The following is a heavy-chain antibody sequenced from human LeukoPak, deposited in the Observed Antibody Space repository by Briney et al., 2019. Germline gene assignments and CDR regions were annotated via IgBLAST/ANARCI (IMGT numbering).Heavy chain of an antibody. V-gene: IGHV3-33*06. CDR3: AKELDGYNSGFDY. D-gene: IGHD5-24*01. CDR1: GFTFSSYG. J-gene: IGHJ4*02. Sequence: GGSLRLSCAASGFTFSSYGMHWVRQAPGKGLEWVAVIWYDGSNKYYADSVKGRFTISRDNPKNTLYLQMNSLRAEDTAVYYCAKELDGYNSGFDYWGQGTLVTVSS. CDR2: IWYDGSNK.